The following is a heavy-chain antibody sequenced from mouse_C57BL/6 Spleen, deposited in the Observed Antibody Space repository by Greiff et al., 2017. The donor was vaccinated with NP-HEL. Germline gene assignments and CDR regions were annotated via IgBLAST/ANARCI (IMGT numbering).Heavy chain of an antibody. CDR1: GFTFSSYG. CDR2: ISSGGSYT. V-gene: IGHV5-6*01. Sequence: VQVVESGGDLVKPGGSLKLSCAASGFTFSSYGMSWVRQTPDKRLEWVATISSGGSYTYYPDSVKGRFTISRDNAKNTLYLQMSSLKSEDTAMYYCARHTLGYAMDYWGQGTSVTVSS. CDR3: ARHTLGYAMDY. J-gene: IGHJ4*01.